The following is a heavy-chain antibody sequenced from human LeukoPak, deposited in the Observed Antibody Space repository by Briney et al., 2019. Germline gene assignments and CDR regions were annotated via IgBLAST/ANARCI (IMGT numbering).Heavy chain of an antibody. V-gene: IGHV4-34*01. D-gene: IGHD3-10*01. CDR1: GGSISGYY. CDR2: INHSGST. J-gene: IGHJ4*02. Sequence: SETLSLTCTVSGGSISGYYWSWIRQPPGKGLEWIGEINHSGSTNYNPSLKSRVTISVDTSKNQFSLKLSSVTAADTAVYYCARASTMVRGVIIDYWGQGTLVTVSS. CDR3: ARASTMVRGVIIDY.